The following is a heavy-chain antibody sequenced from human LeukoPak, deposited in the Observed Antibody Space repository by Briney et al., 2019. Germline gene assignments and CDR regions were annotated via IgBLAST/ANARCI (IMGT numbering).Heavy chain of an antibody. V-gene: IGHV1-2*02. CDR1: GYSFTDYY. D-gene: IGHD5-18*01. Sequence: ASVKVSCKASGYSFTDYYLHWVRQAPGQGLEWMGWINPNSGGTNYAQKFQGRVTMTRDTSISTAYMELSRLRSDDTAVYYCARTPQLWFDYWGQGTLVTVSS. CDR3: ARTPQLWFDY. CDR2: INPNSGGT. J-gene: IGHJ5*01.